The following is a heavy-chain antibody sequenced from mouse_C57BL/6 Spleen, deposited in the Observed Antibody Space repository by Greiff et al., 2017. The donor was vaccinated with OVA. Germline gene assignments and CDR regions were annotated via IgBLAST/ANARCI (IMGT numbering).Heavy chain of an antibody. CDR2: IRLKSDNYAT. CDR3: TGGFDY. J-gene: IGHJ2*01. Sequence: EVKVEESGGGLVQPGGSMKLSCVASGFTFSNYWMNWVRQSPEKGLEWVAQIRLKSDNYATHYAESVKGRFTISRDDSKSSVYLQMTNVRAEDTGIYYCTGGFDYWGQGTTLTVSS. CDR1: GFTFSNYW. V-gene: IGHV6-3*01.